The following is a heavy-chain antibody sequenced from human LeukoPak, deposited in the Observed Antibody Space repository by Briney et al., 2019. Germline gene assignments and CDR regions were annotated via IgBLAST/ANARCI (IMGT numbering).Heavy chain of an antibody. CDR3: AIVLVVSLYHFDY. D-gene: IGHD2-15*01. Sequence: SVKVSCKASGGTFSSYAISWVRQAPGQGLEWMGRIIPILGIANYAQKFQGRVTITADKSTSTAYMELSSLRSEDTAVYYCAIVLVVSLYHFDYWGQGTLVTVSS. V-gene: IGHV1-69*04. CDR2: IIPILGIA. J-gene: IGHJ4*02. CDR1: GGTFSSYA.